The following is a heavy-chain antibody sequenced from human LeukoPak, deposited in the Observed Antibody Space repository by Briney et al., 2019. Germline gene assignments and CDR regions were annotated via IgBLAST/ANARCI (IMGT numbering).Heavy chain of an antibody. V-gene: IGHV4-34*01. Sequence: SETLSLTCAVYGGSFSGYYWSWIRQPPGKGLEWIGEINHSGSTNYNPSLKSRVTISVDTSKNQFSLKLSSVTAADTAVYYCARLIISYSSSSRAPRFDPWGQGTLVTVSS. CDR3: ARLIISYSSSSRAPRFDP. D-gene: IGHD6-6*01. CDR2: INHSGST. J-gene: IGHJ5*02. CDR1: GGSFSGYY.